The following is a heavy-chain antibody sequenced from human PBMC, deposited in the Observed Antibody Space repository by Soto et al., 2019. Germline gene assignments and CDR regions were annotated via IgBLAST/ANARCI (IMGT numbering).Heavy chain of an antibody. V-gene: IGHV6-1*01. Sequence: SQTLSLTCAISGDSVSSNSATWDWTRQSPSRGLEWLGRTYYRSKWSNDYAVSVKGRITINPDTSNNQFSLHLNSVTPDDTAVYYCARLIGNSWLDSWGQGTLVTVSS. D-gene: IGHD3-16*01. J-gene: IGHJ5*01. CDR1: GDSVSSNSAT. CDR3: ARLIGNSWLDS. CDR2: TYYRSKWSN.